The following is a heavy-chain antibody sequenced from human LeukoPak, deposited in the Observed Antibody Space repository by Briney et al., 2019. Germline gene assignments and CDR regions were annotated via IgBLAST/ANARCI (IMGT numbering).Heavy chain of an antibody. CDR2: ISSSSSYI. J-gene: IGHJ4*02. Sequence: GGSLRLSCAASGFTFSSYSMNWVRQAPGKGLEWVSSISSSSSYIYYADSVKGRFTISRDNAKNSLYLQMNSLRDEDTAVYYCARDASPRASPLYYFDYWGQGTLVTVSS. V-gene: IGHV3-21*01. CDR1: GFTFSSYS. CDR3: ARDASPRASPLYYFDY.